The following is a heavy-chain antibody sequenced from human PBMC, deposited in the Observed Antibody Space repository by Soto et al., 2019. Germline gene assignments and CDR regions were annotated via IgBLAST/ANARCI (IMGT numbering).Heavy chain of an antibody. Sequence: PGGSLRLSCGASGFTFIGYAMTWVRQAPGKGLEWVSGISGSGANIYYADSVKGRFTISRDNSKNTLYLQMNSLRAEDTAVYSCARRTSYGSGSYMYYYYGLDVWGQGTTVTVSS. J-gene: IGHJ6*02. V-gene: IGHV3-23*01. CDR1: GFTFIGYA. D-gene: IGHD3-10*01. CDR2: ISGSGANI. CDR3: ARRTSYGSGSYMYYYYGLDV.